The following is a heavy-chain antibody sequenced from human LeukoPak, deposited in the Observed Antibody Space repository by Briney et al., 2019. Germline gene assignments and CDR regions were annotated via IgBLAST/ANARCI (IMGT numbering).Heavy chain of an antibody. CDR1: GFSFSSYG. CDR2: MWYNGTNE. D-gene: IGHD2-15*01. Sequence: AGGSLRLSCAASGFSFSSYGMNWVRQAPGKGLEWGAVMWYNGTNEYYADSVKGRFTISRDNSKNSLYLQMNRLRAEDTAVSYCARESCSGGSCYSSYWGQGTLVTVSS. J-gene: IGHJ4*02. CDR3: ARESCSGGSCYSSY. V-gene: IGHV3-33*01.